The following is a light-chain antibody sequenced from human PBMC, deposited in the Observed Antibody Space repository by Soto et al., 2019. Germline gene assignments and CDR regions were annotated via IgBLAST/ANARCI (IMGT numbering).Light chain of an antibody. CDR2: DVS. J-gene: IGKJ4*01. V-gene: IGKV3-11*01. Sequence: SVLTQAPVTLSLPSGEGRTLCWWASQSISSYLAWYQQKPGQAPRLLIYDVSNRATGIPDRFSGSGSGTDFTLTISCLQSEDFATYYCQQYYSYPLTFGEGTKVDI. CDR3: QQYYSYPLT. CDR1: QSISSY.